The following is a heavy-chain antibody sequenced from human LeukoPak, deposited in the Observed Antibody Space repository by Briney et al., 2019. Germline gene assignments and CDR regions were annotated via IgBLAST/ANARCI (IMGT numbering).Heavy chain of an antibody. Sequence: GSLRLSCAASGFTFSSYGMSWIRQPPGKGLEWIGYIYYSGSTNYNPSLKSRVTISVDTSKNQFSLKLSSVTAADTAVYYCARSPEVGVLNFDYWGQGTLVTVSS. D-gene: IGHD1-26*01. CDR2: IYYSGST. J-gene: IGHJ4*02. V-gene: IGHV4-59*01. CDR1: GFTFSSYG. CDR3: ARSPEVGVLNFDY.